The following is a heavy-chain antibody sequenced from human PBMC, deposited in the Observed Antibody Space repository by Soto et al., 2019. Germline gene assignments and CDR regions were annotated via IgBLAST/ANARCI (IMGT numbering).Heavy chain of an antibody. V-gene: IGHV3-64*07. J-gene: IGHJ5*02. Sequence: EVQLVESGGDLVQPGGSLRLSCAASGFTFSSSPMHWVRQAPGKRPEYVSSISSNGGNTYYADSVKGRFTISRDNSKNTLYLQMGSLRTEDMAVYDCVVRHSSAYYVSWGQGTQVTVSS. CDR2: ISSNGGNT. CDR1: GFTFSSSP. D-gene: IGHD3-22*01. CDR3: VVRHSSAYYVS.